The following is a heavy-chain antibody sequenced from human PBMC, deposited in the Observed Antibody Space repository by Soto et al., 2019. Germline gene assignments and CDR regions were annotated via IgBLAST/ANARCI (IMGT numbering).Heavy chain of an antibody. CDR3: AREGVGYDFWSGYYGYYYGMDV. V-gene: IGHV4-30-4*01. Sequence: SETLSLTCTVSGGSISSGDYYWSWIRQPPGKGLEWIGCIYYSGSTYYNPSLKSRVTISVDTSKNQFSLKLSSVTAADTAVYYCAREGVGYDFWSGYYGYYYGMDVWGQGTTVTVSS. CDR1: GGSISSGDYY. D-gene: IGHD3-3*01. CDR2: IYYSGST. J-gene: IGHJ6*02.